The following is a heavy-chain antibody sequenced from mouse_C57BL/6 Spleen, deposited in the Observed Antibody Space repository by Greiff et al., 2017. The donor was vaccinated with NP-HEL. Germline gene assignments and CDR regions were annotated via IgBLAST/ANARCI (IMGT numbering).Heavy chain of an antibody. Sequence: QVQLKESGAELVKPGASVKISCKASGYAFSSYWMNWVKQRPGKGLEWIGQIYPGDGDTNYNGKFKGKATLTADKSSSTAYMQLSSLTSEDSAVYFCAGDSPFAYWGQGTLVTVSA. D-gene: IGHD3-2*01. CDR3: AGDSPFAY. J-gene: IGHJ3*01. V-gene: IGHV1-80*01. CDR1: GYAFSSYW. CDR2: IYPGDGDT.